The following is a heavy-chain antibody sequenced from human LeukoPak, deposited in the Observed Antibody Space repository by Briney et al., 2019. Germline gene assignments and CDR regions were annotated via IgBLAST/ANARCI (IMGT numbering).Heavy chain of an antibody. D-gene: IGHD2-15*01. Sequence: TGGTLRLSCAASAFTVSTNYMSWVRQAPGKGLEWVSVIYSGGSTYYADSVKGRFTISRDNSKNALYLQMNSLRAEDTAVYYCARGGYDEGFDYWGQGTLVSVSS. CDR3: ARGGYDEGFDY. CDR2: IYSGGST. CDR1: AFTVSTNY. V-gene: IGHV3-53*01. J-gene: IGHJ4*02.